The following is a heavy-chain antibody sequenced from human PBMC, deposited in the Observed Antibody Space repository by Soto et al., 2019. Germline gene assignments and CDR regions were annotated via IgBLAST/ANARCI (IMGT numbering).Heavy chain of an antibody. Sequence: SVKVSCKASGDTFSSYAISWVRQAPGQGLEWMGGIIPIFGTANYAQKFQGRVTITADESTSTAYMELSSLRSEDTAVYYCARDGSGYRSRASPMDVWGQGTTVTVS. V-gene: IGHV1-69*13. CDR1: GDTFSSYA. D-gene: IGHD3-22*01. J-gene: IGHJ6*02. CDR3: ARDGSGYRSRASPMDV. CDR2: IIPIFGTA.